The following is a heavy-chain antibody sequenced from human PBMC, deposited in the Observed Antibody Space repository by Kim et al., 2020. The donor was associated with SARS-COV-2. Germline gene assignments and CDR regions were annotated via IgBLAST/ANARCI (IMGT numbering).Heavy chain of an antibody. CDR3: FAYIFQQLVLGWLDP. J-gene: IGHJ5*02. D-gene: IGHD6-13*01. CDR1: GYTFTGYY. V-gene: IGHV1-2*02. CDR2: INPNSGGT. Sequence: ASVKVSCKASGYTFTGYYMHWVRQAPGQGLEWMGWINPNSGGTNYAQKFQGRVTMTRDTSISTAYMELSRLRSDDTAVYYCFAYIFQQLVLGWLDPWGQGTLVTVSS.